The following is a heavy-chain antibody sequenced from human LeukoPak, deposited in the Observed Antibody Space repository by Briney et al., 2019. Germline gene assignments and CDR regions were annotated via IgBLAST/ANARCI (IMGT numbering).Heavy chain of an antibody. CDR1: GFTFSSYG. V-gene: IGHV3-30*02. CDR2: IRYDGSNK. D-gene: IGHD3-3*01. CDR3: ARVHYDFWSGYYYGGYYFDY. J-gene: IGHJ4*02. Sequence: AGGSLRLSCAASGFTFSSYGMHWVRQAPGKGLEWVAFIRYDGSNKYYADSVKGRFTISRDNSKNTLYLQMNSLRAEDTAVYYCARVHYDFWSGYYYGGYYFDYWGQGTLVTVSS.